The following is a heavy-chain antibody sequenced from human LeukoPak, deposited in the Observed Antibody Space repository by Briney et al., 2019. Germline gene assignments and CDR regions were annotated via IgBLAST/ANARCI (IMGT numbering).Heavy chain of an antibody. D-gene: IGHD3-16*01. J-gene: IGHJ4*02. CDR1: GFTFSSYG. Sequence: GGSLRLSCAASGFTFSSYGMSWVRQAPGKGLEWVSSISRSGESTFYADSVRGRFTISRDNSKNTVSLRMESLRAEDTALYYCAKDYAVGSIDYWGQGTLVTVSS. CDR2: ISRSGEST. V-gene: IGHV3-23*01. CDR3: AKDYAVGSIDY.